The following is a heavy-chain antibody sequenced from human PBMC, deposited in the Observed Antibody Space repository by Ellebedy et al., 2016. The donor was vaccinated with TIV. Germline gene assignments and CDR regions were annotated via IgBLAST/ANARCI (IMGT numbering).Heavy chain of an antibody. CDR3: ARGGGVGETADF. J-gene: IGHJ4*02. CDR2: INPSDGST. CDR1: GYSFTTYY. Sequence: AASVKVSCKASGYSFTTYYIHWVRHSPGHGLEWMGLINPSDGSTTSPLTFRARITMTRAKSTDTLYMEMSSLRNDDTAVYYCARGGGVGETADFWGQGTPVTVSS. V-gene: IGHV1-46*01. D-gene: IGHD1-26*01.